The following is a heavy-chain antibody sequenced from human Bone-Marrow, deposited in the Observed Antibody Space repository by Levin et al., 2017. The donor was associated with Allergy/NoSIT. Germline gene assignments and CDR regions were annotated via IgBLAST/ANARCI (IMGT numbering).Heavy chain of an antibody. CDR3: AKSPHGDYLFDY. J-gene: IGHJ4*02. V-gene: IGHV3-23*01. D-gene: IGHD4-17*01. Sequence: GESLKISCAASGFTFSSYAMSWVRQAPGKGLEWVSAISGSGGSTYYADSVKGRFTISRDNSKNTLYLQMNSLRAEDTAVYYCAKSPHGDYLFDYWGQGTLVTVSS. CDR2: ISGSGGST. CDR1: GFTFSSYA.